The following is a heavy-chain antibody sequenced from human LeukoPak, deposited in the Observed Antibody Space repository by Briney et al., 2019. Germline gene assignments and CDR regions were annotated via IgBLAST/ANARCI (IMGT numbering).Heavy chain of an antibody. CDR1: GGSISSYY. V-gene: IGHV4-59*01. J-gene: IGHJ5*02. Sequence: SETLSLTCTVSGGSISSYYWSWIRQPPGKGLEWIGYIYYSGSTNYNPSLKSRVTISVDTSKNQFSLKLSSVTAADTAVYYCARGLSIPRGWFDPWGQGTLVTVSS. CDR2: IYYSGST. D-gene: IGHD2-2*02. CDR3: ARGLSIPRGWFDP.